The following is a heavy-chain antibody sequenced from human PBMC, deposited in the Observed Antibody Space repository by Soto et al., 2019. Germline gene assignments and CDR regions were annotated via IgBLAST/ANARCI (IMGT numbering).Heavy chain of an antibody. D-gene: IGHD1-7*01. V-gene: IGHV1-69*13. CDR3: ARDLDGGNWNSDYYYGMDV. J-gene: IGHJ6*02. CDR2: IIPIFGTA. Sequence: ASVKVSCKASGGTFSSYAISWVRQAPGQGLEWMGGIIPIFGTANYAQKFQGRVTITADESTSTAYMELSSLRSEDTAVYYCARDLDGGNWNSDYYYGMDVWGQGTTVTVSS. CDR1: GGTFSSYA.